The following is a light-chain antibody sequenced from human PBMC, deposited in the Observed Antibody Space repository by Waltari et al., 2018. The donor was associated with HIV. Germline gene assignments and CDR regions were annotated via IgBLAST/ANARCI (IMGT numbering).Light chain of an antibody. CDR2: GAS. J-gene: IGKJ2*01. V-gene: IGKV1-39*01. CDR1: QSINDY. CDR3: QQSYNMHT. Sequence: DIQMTQSPPSLSASVGDRVTITCWTSQSINDYLNWYQQKPGKAPKLLIYGASTLERGVPSRFSGSGSGRDFTLTISRLQPEDFATYYCQQSYNMHTFGQGTKVDIK.